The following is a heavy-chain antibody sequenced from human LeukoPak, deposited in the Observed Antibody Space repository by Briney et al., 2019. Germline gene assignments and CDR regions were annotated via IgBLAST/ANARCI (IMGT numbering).Heavy chain of an antibody. V-gene: IGHV3-48*03. CDR1: GFTFSSYE. CDR2: ISSSGSTI. Sequence: PGGSLRLSCAASGFTFSSYEMNWVRQAPGKGLEWVSYISSSGSTICYADSVKGRFTISRDNAKNSLYLQMNSLRTEDTAVYYCARGRGYQAGSYMDVWGKGTTVTVSS. J-gene: IGHJ6*03. CDR3: ARGRGYQAGSYMDV. D-gene: IGHD5-12*01.